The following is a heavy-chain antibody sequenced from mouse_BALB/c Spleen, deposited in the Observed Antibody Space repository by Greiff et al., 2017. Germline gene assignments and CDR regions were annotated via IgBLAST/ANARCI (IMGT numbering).Heavy chain of an antibody. CDR2: INPSTGYT. Sequence: VQLQQSGAELAKPGASVKMSCKASGYTFTSYWMHWVKQRPGQGLEWIGYINPSTGYTEYNQKFKDKATLTADKSSSTAYMQLSSLTSEDSAVYYCAQITTVPFAYWGQGTLVTVSA. CDR3: AQITTVPFAY. J-gene: IGHJ3*01. D-gene: IGHD1-1*01. V-gene: IGHV1-7*01. CDR1: GYTFTSYW.